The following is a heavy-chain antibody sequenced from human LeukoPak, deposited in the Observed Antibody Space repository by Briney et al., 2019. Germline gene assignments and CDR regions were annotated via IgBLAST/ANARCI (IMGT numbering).Heavy chain of an antibody. J-gene: IGHJ6*03. Sequence: PGGSLRLSCAASGFTFSSYNMNWVRQAPGKGLEWVSGINWNGGSTGYADSVKGRFTISRDNAKNSLYLQMNSLRAEDTALYYCARCDSGYYYYMDVWGKGDHGHRLL. D-gene: IGHD2-21*02. CDR3: ARCDSGYYYYMDV. V-gene: IGHV3-20*04. CDR2: INWNGGST. CDR1: GFTFSSYN.